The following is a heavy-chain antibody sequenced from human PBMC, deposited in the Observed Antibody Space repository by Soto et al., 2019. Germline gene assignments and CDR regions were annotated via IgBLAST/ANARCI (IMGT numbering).Heavy chain of an antibody. CDR2: INHSGTT. V-gene: IGHV4-34*01. CDR3: AGHGYDILTGYYNDY. CDR1: GGSFSGYS. D-gene: IGHD3-9*01. Sequence: PSETLSLTCAAYGGSFSGYSWSWVRQPPGKGLEWIGEINHSGTTYYNTSLESRVTISVDTSKDQFSLKLSSLTAADTAVYYCAGHGYDILTGYYNDYWGQGTLVTVS. J-gene: IGHJ4*02.